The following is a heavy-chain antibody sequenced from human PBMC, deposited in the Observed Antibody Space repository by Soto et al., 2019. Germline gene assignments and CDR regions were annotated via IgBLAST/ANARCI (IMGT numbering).Heavy chain of an antibody. Sequence: SETLSLTCTVSGGSISSGGYYWSWIRQHPGKGLEWIGYIYYSGSTYYNPSLKSRVTISVDTSKNQFSLKLSSVTAADTAVYYCARDTPHYYDSSGYFVWFDPWGQGTLVTVSS. D-gene: IGHD3-22*01. CDR3: ARDTPHYYDSSGYFVWFDP. V-gene: IGHV4-31*03. CDR2: IYYSGST. J-gene: IGHJ5*02. CDR1: GGSISSGGYY.